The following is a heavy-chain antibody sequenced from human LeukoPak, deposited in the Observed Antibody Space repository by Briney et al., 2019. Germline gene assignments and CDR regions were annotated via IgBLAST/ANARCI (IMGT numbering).Heavy chain of an antibody. D-gene: IGHD2-21*02. CDR2: IYYSGST. CDR3: ARLTRKACGDCSPFVFDY. CDR1: GGSISSSSYY. V-gene: IGHV4-39*01. J-gene: IGHJ4*02. Sequence: PSETLSLTCTVSGGSISSSSYYWGWIRQPPGKGLEWIGSIYYSGSTYYNPSLKSRVTISVDTSKNQFSLKLSSVTAADTAVYYCARLTRKACGDCSPFVFDYWAQGTLVTVSS.